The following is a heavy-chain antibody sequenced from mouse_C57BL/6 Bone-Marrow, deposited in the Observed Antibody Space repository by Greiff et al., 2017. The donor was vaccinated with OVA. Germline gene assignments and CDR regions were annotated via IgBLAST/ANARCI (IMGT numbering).Heavy chain of an antibody. CDR1: GFTFSDYG. CDR3: ARESNYAFAY. V-gene: IGHV5-17*01. D-gene: IGHD2-5*01. J-gene: IGHJ3*01. Sequence: DVHLVESGGGLVKPGGSLKLSCAASGFTFSDYGMHWVRQAPEKGLEWVAYISSGSSTIYYADTVKGRFTISRDNAKNTLFLQMTSLRSEDTAMYYCARESNYAFAYWGQGTLVTVSA. CDR2: ISSGSSTI.